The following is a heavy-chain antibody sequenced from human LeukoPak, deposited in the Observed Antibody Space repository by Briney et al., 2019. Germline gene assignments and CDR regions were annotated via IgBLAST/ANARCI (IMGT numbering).Heavy chain of an antibody. D-gene: IGHD2-2*01. V-gene: IGHV4-59*01. J-gene: IGHJ4*02. CDR1: GGSISSYY. CDR2: IYNRGRT. CDR3: ATSRFSTPTDY. Sequence: SETLSLTCTVSGGSISSYYSSWIRQPPGKGLEWIGYIYNRGRTNYSPSLRSRVTISMDTAKNQFSLSLTSVTAADTPVYYCATSRFSTPTDYWGQGTLVTVSS.